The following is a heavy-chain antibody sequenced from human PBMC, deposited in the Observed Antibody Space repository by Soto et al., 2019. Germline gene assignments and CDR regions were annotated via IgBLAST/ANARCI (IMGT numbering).Heavy chain of an antibody. CDR1: GESFSGYY. Sequence: GNTSETLSLTCAVSGESFSGYYWSWIRQPPGAGLEWIGYISSSGSTSYNPSLKSRVTISVDTSKNQFSLKLSSVTAADTAVYYCARRRDMRISGSYYYYAMDVWGQGTTVTVSS. V-gene: IGHV4-59*08. CDR2: ISSSGST. J-gene: IGHJ6*02. CDR3: ARRRDMRISGSYYYYAMDV. D-gene: IGHD3-22*01.